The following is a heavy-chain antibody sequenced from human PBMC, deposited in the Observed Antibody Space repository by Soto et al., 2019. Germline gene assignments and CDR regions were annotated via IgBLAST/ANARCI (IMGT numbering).Heavy chain of an antibody. CDR1: GGSITSTHW. J-gene: IGHJ4*02. V-gene: IGHV4-4*02. CDR2: IYHSGSA. CDR3: ARGVDYGDPNFDS. D-gene: IGHD4-17*01. Sequence: LSLTCAVSGGSITSTHWWTWVRQPPGKGLEWIGEIYHSGSANYNPSLKSRVTISVDKSRNHFSLGLSSVTAADTAVYYCARGVDYGDPNFDSWGQGTLVTVSS.